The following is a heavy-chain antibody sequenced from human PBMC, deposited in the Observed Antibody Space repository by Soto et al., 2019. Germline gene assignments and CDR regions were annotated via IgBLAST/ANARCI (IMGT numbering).Heavy chain of an antibody. Sequence: EVQLLESGGGLVQPGGSLRLSCAASGLTFSSYAMNWVRQAPGKGLEWVSTISGSGDNTYYADSVKGRFTISRDNSKNTLYLQMYSLRDEDTAVYYCAKRPPIVDLGQGTLVTVSS. CDR1: GLTFSSYA. V-gene: IGHV3-23*01. CDR2: ISGSGDNT. D-gene: IGHD2-15*01. J-gene: IGHJ4*02. CDR3: AKRPPIVD.